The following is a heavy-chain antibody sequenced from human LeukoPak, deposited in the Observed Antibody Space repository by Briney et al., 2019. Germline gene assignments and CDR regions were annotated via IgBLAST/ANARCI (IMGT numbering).Heavy chain of an antibody. Sequence: GGSLRLSCAASGFTFSTYAMHWVRQAPGKGLEWVAVISYDGSIEYYADSVKGRFTISRDNSRNTLYSRNTLYLQMDSLRADDTAVYYYARGIIAAVGLAFDYWGQGTLVTVST. D-gene: IGHD6-13*01. V-gene: IGHV3-30*04. CDR1: GFTFSTYA. J-gene: IGHJ4*02. CDR3: ARGIIAAVGLAFDY. CDR2: ISYDGSIE.